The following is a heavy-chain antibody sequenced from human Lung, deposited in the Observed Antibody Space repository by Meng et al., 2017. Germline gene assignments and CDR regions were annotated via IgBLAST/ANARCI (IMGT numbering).Heavy chain of an antibody. CDR1: GYSISSGYY. Sequence: GSLRLSCAVSGYSISSGYYWGWIRQPPGKGLEWIGSIYHSGSTYYNPSLKSRVTISVDTSKNQFSLKLSSVTAADTAVYYCARGSSGWTHAWYFDLWGRGTLVTGAS. CDR3: ARGSSGWTHAWYFDL. J-gene: IGHJ2*01. V-gene: IGHV4-38-2*01. CDR2: IYHSGST. D-gene: IGHD6-19*01.